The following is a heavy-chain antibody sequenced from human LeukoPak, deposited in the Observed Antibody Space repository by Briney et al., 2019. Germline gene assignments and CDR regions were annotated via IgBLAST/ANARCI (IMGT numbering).Heavy chain of an antibody. CDR1: RFSPIRSYY. D-gene: IGHD3-10*01. CDR2: IYHFGGA. CDR3: ARAGWIITSGIDY. V-gene: IGHV4-38-2*01. Sequence: PSETPSLTRVLPRFSPIRSYYWAWTPQPPGKGLECIRTIYHFGGAYYSPSLGSRVTMSVNTSKNEFSLNLKSVTAADTAVYYCARAGWIITSGIDYWGQGALVTVS. J-gene: IGHJ4*02.